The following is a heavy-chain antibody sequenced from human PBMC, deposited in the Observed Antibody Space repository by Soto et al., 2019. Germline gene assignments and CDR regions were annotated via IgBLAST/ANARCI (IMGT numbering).Heavy chain of an antibody. CDR2: IYHSGST. J-gene: IGHJ4*02. Sequence: QVPLQESGPGLVRPSGTLSLTCTVSGGSLSSTNWWSWVRQPPGKGLEWIGEIYHSGSTNYNPSPKSRVTISVDKSKNQFSLKLTSVTAADTAVYYGAREVGATGGGHWGQGTLVTVSS. CDR3: AREVGATGGGH. V-gene: IGHV4-4*02. D-gene: IGHD1-26*01. CDR1: GGSLSSTNW.